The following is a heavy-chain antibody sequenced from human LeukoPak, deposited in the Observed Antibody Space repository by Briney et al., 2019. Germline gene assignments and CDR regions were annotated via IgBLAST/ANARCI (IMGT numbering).Heavy chain of an antibody. V-gene: IGHV3-23*01. J-gene: IGHJ4*02. Sequence: PGGSLRLSCAASGLTFSSYAMSWVRQAPGKGLEWVSAISGSGGSTYYADSVKGRFTISRDNSKNTLYLQMNSLRAEDTSVYYCAKGAFYYYSSGYTYWGQGTLVTVSS. CDR3: AKGAFYYYSSGYTY. CDR2: ISGSGGST. CDR1: GLTFSSYA. D-gene: IGHD3-22*01.